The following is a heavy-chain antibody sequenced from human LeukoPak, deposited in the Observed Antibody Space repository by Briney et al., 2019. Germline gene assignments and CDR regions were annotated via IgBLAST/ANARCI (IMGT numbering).Heavy chain of an antibody. CDR3: ARVQKARKSVASAVDC. Sequence: GGSLRLSCAASGFTFSEYSMNWVRQAPGTGLEWVSSICSSSSYIFYADSVRGRFSFSRDNAKNPLYLQMNSLRAEDTAVYYCARVQKARKSVASAVDCWGQGTVVIVSS. CDR1: GFTFSEYS. CDR2: ICSSSSYI. V-gene: IGHV3-21*01. D-gene: IGHD5-12*01. J-gene: IGHJ4*02.